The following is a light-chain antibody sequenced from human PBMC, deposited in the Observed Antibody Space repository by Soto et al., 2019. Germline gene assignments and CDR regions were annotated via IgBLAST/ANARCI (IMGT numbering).Light chain of an antibody. Sequence: DLVMTQSPLSLPVTPGEPASISCRSSQSLLHSNGYNYLDWYLQKPGQSPQLLIYLGSNRASGVPDRFSGSGSGTDFTLTINRVEAEDVGLYFCAQGLATPFTFGGGTKVEIK. J-gene: IGKJ4*01. V-gene: IGKV2-28*01. CDR3: AQGLATPFT. CDR1: QSLLHSNGYNY. CDR2: LGS.